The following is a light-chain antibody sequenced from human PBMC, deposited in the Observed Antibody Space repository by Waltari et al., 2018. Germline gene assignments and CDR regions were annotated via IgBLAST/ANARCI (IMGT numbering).Light chain of an antibody. CDR1: NIGSKG. J-gene: IGLJ3*02. V-gene: IGLV3-21*04. Sequence: YVLTQPPSVSVDPGKKARLTCGGDNIGSKGGKWYQQKPGQAPVLVMFYDSARTSESPERVAGSNSGNTATLTISWVEAGDEADYHCQVWDDVTDSGVFGGGTKLTVL. CDR2: YDS. CDR3: QVWDDVTDSGV.